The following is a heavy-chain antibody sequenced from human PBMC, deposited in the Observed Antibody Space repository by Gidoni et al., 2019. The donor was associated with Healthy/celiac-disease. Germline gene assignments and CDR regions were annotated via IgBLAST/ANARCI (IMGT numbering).Heavy chain of an antibody. CDR2: IDPSDSYT. D-gene: IGHD1-7*01. J-gene: IGHJ6*03. CDR1: GYSFTSSW. Sequence: EVQLVQSGAEVKKPGESLRISCKGSGYSFTSSWISWVRQMPGKGLEWMGRIDPSDSYTNYSPSFQGHVTISADKSISTAYLQWSSLKASDTAMYYCARLSPNYVYYYYYMDVWGKGTTVTVSS. V-gene: IGHV5-10-1*03. CDR3: ARLSPNYVYYYYYMDV.